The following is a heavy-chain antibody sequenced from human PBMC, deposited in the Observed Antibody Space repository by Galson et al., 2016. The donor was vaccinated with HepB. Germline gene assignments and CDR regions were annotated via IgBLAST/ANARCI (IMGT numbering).Heavy chain of an antibody. D-gene: IGHD5-12*01. Sequence: SLRLSCAASGFIFSDYDMHWVRQATGKGLEWVSAIGKGSDTYYIGTVKGRFTISREDAKNSFYLQMNSLRAGDTAVYYCVALGPYIYRGQGNMVTVSS. V-gene: IGHV3-13*01. CDR2: IGKGSDT. CDR3: VALGPYIY. CDR1: GFIFSDYD. J-gene: IGHJ4*02.